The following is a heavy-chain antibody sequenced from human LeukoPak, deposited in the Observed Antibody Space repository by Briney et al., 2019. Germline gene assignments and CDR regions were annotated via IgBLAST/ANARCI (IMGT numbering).Heavy chain of an antibody. Sequence: GESLKISCKGSGYGFTSYWIGWVRQMPGKGLEWMGIIYPGDSDTRYSPSFQGQVTISADKSISTAYLQWSSLKASDTAMYYCARGGRVVVIDDAFDIWGQGTMVTVSS. CDR2: IYPGDSDT. V-gene: IGHV5-51*01. CDR1: GYGFTSYW. D-gene: IGHD3-22*01. CDR3: ARGGRVVVIDDAFDI. J-gene: IGHJ3*02.